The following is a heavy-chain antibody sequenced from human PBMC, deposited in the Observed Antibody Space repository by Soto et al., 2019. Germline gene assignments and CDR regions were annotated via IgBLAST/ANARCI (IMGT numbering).Heavy chain of an antibody. CDR3: AGTSVVLVAAPGLFDP. CDR2: IIPILGIA. D-gene: IGHD2-15*01. V-gene: IGHV1-69*02. J-gene: IGHJ5*02. CDR1: GGTFSSYT. Sequence: QVQLVQSGAEVKKPGSSVKVSCKASGGTFSSYTISWVRQAPGQGLEWMGRIIPILGIANYAQKFQGRVTITTDKSTSTADMELISLRSEDTAGYYCAGTSVVLVAAPGLFDPWGQGTLVTVSS.